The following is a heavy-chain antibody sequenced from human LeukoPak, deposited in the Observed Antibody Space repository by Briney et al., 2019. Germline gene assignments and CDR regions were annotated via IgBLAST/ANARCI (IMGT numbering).Heavy chain of an antibody. CDR3: AREXHNDGDYAFDI. CDR2: IIPILGIA. Sequence: SVKVSCKASGGTFSSYTISWVRQAPGQGLEWMGRIIPILGIANYAQKFQGRVTITADESTSTAYMELSSLRSEDTAVYYCAREXHNDGDYAFDIWGQGTMVTVSS. CDR1: GGTFSSYT. V-gene: IGHV1-69*04. D-gene: IGHD4-17*01. J-gene: IGHJ3*02.